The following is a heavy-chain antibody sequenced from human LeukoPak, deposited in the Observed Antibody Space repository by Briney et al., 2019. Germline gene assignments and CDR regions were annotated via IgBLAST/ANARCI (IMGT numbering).Heavy chain of an antibody. V-gene: IGHV4-38-2*01. Sequence: NPSETLSLTCAVSGYSISSGHYWVWIRQPPGKGLEYIGNIYHSGSSHYNPSLKSRVTISVDTSNNQFSLKPSSVTAADTAVYYCARAKNPYYYYYYMDFWGRGTTVTVSS. J-gene: IGHJ6*03. CDR3: ARAKNPYYYYYYMDF. CDR2: IYHSGSS. CDR1: GYSISSGHY.